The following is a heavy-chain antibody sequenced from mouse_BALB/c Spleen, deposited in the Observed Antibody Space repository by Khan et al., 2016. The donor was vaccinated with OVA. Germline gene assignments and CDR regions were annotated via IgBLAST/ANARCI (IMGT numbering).Heavy chain of an antibody. CDR2: TNPTNGRT. CDR3: ARTKKIVATYFDY. V-gene: IGHV1S81*02. CDR1: GYTFTSYW. D-gene: IGHD1-1*01. Sequence: VQLQQSGAELVKAGASVKMSCKASGYTFTSYWMHWVKQRPGQGLEWFAETNPTNGRTNYNEKFKSKATLTVDTSSSTAYMLLSGPKFEDSAVYDCARTKKIVATYFDYWGKGTTLTVSS. J-gene: IGHJ2*01.